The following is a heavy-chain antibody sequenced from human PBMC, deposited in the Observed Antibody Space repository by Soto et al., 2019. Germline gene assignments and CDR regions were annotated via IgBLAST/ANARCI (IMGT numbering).Heavy chain of an antibody. Sequence: QVQLLESGPGLVKPSQTLSLICNVSGASISSGGYYWSWIRQRPGGGLEWLGFIYYSGIPRYNPHLKSRATISVDTSKTQFSLKLISVTAADTAVYYCARTEWIQLWFDCWSQGALVTVS. V-gene: IGHV4-31*03. CDR2: IYYSGIP. CDR3: ARTEWIQLWFDC. CDR1: GASISSGGYY. J-gene: IGHJ4*02. D-gene: IGHD5-18*01.